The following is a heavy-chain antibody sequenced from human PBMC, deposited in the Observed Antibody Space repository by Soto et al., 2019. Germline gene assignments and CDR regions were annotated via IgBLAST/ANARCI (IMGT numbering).Heavy chain of an antibody. CDR3: ARSIFENYYDSSGYFDY. CDR1: GGTFSSYA. Sequence: SVKVSCKASGGTFSSYAISWARQAPGQGLEWMGGIIPIFGTANYAQKFQGRVTITADESTSTAYMELSSLRSEDTAVYYCARSIFENYYDSSGYFDYWGQGTLVTVS. CDR2: IIPIFGTA. D-gene: IGHD3-22*01. V-gene: IGHV1-69*13. J-gene: IGHJ4*02.